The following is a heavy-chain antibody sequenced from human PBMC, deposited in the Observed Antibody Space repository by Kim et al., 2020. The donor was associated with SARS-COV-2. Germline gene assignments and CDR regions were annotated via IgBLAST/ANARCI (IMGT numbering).Heavy chain of an antibody. CDR3: ARGTFGAFNWFDP. J-gene: IGHJ5*02. CDR1: GYTFTGYY. V-gene: IGHV1-2*06. Sequence: ASVKVSCKTSGYTFTGYYIHWVRQVPGEGLEWMGRINPNSGGTNYAQKFQGRVTMTSDTSTGTAYLDLSRLRSADTAVYYCARGTFGAFNWFDPWGQGSL. CDR2: INPNSGGT. D-gene: IGHD3-16*01.